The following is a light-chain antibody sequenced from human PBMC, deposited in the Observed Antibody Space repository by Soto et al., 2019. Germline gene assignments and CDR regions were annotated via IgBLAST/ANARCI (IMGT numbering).Light chain of an antibody. CDR2: DVT. V-gene: IGLV2-14*01. Sequence: QSALTQPASVSGSPGQSITISCTGNSSDVGGYDYVSWYQQHPGKAPKLMIYDVTNRPSGVSNRFSGSKSGNTASLTISGLQAEDEADYYCISYASINTYVFGTGTKLTVL. CDR1: SSDVGGYDY. J-gene: IGLJ1*01. CDR3: ISYASINTYV.